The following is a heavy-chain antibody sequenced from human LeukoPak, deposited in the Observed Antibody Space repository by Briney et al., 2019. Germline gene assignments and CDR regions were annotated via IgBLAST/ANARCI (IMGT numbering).Heavy chain of an antibody. J-gene: IGHJ4*02. CDR1: GFIVTRDG. V-gene: IGHV3-23*01. CDR2: ISGRGYST. D-gene: IGHD3-22*01. Sequence: PGGSLRLSCAASGFIVTRDGMSWVRQAPGKGLQWVSAISGRGYSTYYADSVRGRFTISRDTSKNTLYLQMNSLRAEDTAVYYCPKWLYYDTGGSLDYWGQGTLVTVSS. CDR3: PKWLYYDTGGSLDY.